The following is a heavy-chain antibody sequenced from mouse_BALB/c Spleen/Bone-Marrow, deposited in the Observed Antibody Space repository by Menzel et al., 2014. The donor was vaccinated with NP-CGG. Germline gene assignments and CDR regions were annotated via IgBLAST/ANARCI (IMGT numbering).Heavy chain of an antibody. CDR3: AYYRYDVNY. Sequence: DRVKPCASVNLSCLASGYTFTSYWINWIKRRPGQGFVWIGRIAPGSGSPYYNEMFKGKAILTVDTSSSTAYIQLSSLSSEESPVYFCAYYRYDVNYWVQGTTLTVSS. CDR2: IAPGSGSP. J-gene: IGHJ2*01. CDR1: GYTFTSYW. D-gene: IGHD2-14*01. V-gene: IGHV1S41*01.